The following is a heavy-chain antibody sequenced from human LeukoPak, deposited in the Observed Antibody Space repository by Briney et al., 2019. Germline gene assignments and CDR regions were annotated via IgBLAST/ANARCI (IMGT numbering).Heavy chain of an antibody. V-gene: IGHV3-30-3*01. D-gene: IGHD3-16*01. CDR2: ISYDGSNK. CDR1: GFTFNNYP. J-gene: IGHJ4*02. Sequence: PGGSRRPSCAASGFTFNNYPMHWVRQAPGKGLEWVAVISYDGSNKYYADSVKGRFTISRNNSKNTLYLQMNSLRAEDTAVYYCARGGGNCLDYWGQGTLVAVSS. CDR3: ARGGGNCLDY.